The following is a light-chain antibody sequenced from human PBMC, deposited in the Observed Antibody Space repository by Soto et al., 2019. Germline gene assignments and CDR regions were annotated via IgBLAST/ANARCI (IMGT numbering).Light chain of an antibody. CDR2: AAS. V-gene: IGKV1-39*01. CDR3: QQSYIPPFT. J-gene: IGKJ2*01. CDR1: QSISSS. Sequence: DLQMTQSPSSLSASVGDRVTITCRASQSISSSLNWYQQKPGKAPKLLIYAASSLQSGVPSRFSGSGSGTDFTLTISSLQPEDFATYYCQQSYIPPFTFGQGTKLEIK.